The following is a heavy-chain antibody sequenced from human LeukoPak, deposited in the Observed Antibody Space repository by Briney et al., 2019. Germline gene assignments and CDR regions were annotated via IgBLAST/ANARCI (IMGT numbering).Heavy chain of an antibody. J-gene: IGHJ4*02. Sequence: PGGSLRLSCVVSGFTFSNYWMDWGRQAPGKGLEWVSFIGQDGRETNYAGSVKGRFTISRDNAKNPLYLQMNNLRVEDTAVYYCATRGDLSWFGALRHWSQGTVVTVSS. V-gene: IGHV3-7*01. D-gene: IGHD3-16*02. CDR3: ATRGDLSWFGALRH. CDR1: GFTFSNYW. CDR2: IGQDGRET.